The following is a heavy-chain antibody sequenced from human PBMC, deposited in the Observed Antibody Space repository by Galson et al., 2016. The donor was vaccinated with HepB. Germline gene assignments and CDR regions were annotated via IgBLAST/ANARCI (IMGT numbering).Heavy chain of an antibody. J-gene: IGHJ6*02. CDR2: ISSDGTSI. CDR1: GFTFSGYT. Sequence: SLRLSCAASGFTFSGYTMNCVRQAPGKGLEWVSHISSDGTSIQYADSVKGRFTISRDNAKNSLYLQMNSLRDEDTAVYYCARDGRRGYDMDVWGQGTTVTVSS. V-gene: IGHV3-48*02. CDR3: ARDGRRGYDMDV.